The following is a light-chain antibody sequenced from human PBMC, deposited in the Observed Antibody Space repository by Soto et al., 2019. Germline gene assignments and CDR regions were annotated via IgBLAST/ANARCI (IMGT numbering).Light chain of an antibody. CDR2: WAS. J-gene: IGKJ1*01. CDR3: QQYYIPPWT. Sequence: DTVMSQSPASLAVSLGGRATINCKSSQRLLYRSNNKNYLAWYQHKAGQPPKLLIYWASTRDSGGPDRFSGSGSGTDFTLTINNVQAEDVAVYYCQQYYIPPWTFGQGTKVEI. CDR1: QRLLYRSNNKNY. V-gene: IGKV4-1*01.